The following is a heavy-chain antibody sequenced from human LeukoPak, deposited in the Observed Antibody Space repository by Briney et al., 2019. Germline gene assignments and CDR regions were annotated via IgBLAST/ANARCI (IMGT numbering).Heavy chain of an antibody. CDR3: ARDRHPSSGVRDFYGAFDI. J-gene: IGHJ3*02. CDR1: GGTFSSYA. CDR2: IIPIFGTA. D-gene: IGHD2/OR15-2a*01. Sequence: ASVKVSCKASGGTFSSYAISWVRQAPGQGLEWMGGIIPIFGTANYAQKFQGRVTITADESTSTAYMELSSLRSEDTAVYYCARDRHPSSGVRDFYGAFDIWGQETMVTVSS. V-gene: IGHV1-69*13.